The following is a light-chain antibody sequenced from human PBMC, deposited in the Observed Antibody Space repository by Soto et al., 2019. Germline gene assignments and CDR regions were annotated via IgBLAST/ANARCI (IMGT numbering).Light chain of an antibody. Sequence: EIVLTQSPGTLSLSPGERATISCRASQSVSSSYLAWYQQKPGQAPRLLIYGASSRATGIPDRFSGGGSGTDFTLTISRLEPEDFAVYYCQQYGSSPLYTFGQGTKLEVK. CDR1: QSVSSSY. V-gene: IGKV3-20*01. CDR3: QQYGSSPLYT. J-gene: IGKJ2*01. CDR2: GAS.